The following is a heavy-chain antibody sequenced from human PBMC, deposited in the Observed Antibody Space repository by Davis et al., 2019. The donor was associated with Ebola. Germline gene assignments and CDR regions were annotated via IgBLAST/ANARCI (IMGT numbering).Heavy chain of an antibody. CDR3: ARDFYYYDSSGYPLELDY. D-gene: IGHD3-22*01. CDR1: GFTFSSYW. CDR2: IKQDGSEK. Sequence: PGGSLRLSCSAPGFTFSSYWMSWVRQAPGKGLEWVANIKQDGSEKYYVDSVKGRFTISRDNAKNSLYLQMNGLRAEDTAVYYCARDFYYYDSSGYPLELDYWGQGTLVTVSS. J-gene: IGHJ4*02. V-gene: IGHV3-7*03.